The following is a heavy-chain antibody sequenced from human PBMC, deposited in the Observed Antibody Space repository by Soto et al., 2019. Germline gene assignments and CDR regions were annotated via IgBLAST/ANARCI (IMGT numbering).Heavy chain of an antibody. D-gene: IGHD3-10*01. V-gene: IGHV1-3*01. J-gene: IGHJ5*02. Sequence: GASVKVSCKASGYTFTSYAMHWVRQAPGQRREWMGWINAGNGNTKYSQKFQGRVTITRDTSASTAYMELSSLRSEDTAVYYCAREGDTMVRGVIITRWFDPWGQGTLVTVSS. CDR3: AREGDTMVRGVIITRWFDP. CDR1: GYTFTSYA. CDR2: INAGNGNT.